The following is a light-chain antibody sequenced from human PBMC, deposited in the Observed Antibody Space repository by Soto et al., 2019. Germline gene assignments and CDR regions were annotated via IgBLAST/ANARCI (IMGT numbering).Light chain of an antibody. CDR2: DVS. CDR3: CSYAGSYTVL. V-gene: IGLV2-11*01. J-gene: IGLJ2*01. Sequence: QSVLTQPRSVSASPGQSVTISCTGTSSDVGGYKYVSWYQQHPGKVPNLIIYDVSERPSGVPDRFSGSKSGNTASLSISGLQAEDEADYYCCSYAGSYTVLFGGGTKVTVL. CDR1: SSDVGGYKY.